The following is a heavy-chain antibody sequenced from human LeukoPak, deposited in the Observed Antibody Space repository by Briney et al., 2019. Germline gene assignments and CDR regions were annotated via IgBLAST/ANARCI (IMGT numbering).Heavy chain of an antibody. CDR1: GYTFTSYD. CDR3: ARGRGSDSWYSFDY. V-gene: IGHV1-8*03. CDR2: MNPNTDNT. D-gene: IGHD6-13*01. Sequence: GASVKVSCKASGYTFTSYDINWVRQAPGQGLEWLGWMNPNTDNTGYAQEFQGRVTITRDTSINTAYMELYGLRSEDTAVYYCARGRGSDSWYSFDYWGQGTLVTVSS. J-gene: IGHJ4*02.